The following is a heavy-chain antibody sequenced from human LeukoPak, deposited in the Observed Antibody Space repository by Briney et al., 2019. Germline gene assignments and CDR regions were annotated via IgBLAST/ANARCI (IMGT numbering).Heavy chain of an antibody. Sequence: GASVKVSCKASGYTFTSYYMHWVRQAPGQGLEWMGIINPSGGSTSYAQKFQGRVTMTRDTSTSTVYMELSSLRSEDTAVYYCARDRGYDILTGYGGMDVWGQGTTVTVSS. CDR1: GYTFTSYY. D-gene: IGHD3-9*01. CDR3: ARDRGYDILTGYGGMDV. J-gene: IGHJ6*02. V-gene: IGHV1-46*01. CDR2: INPSGGST.